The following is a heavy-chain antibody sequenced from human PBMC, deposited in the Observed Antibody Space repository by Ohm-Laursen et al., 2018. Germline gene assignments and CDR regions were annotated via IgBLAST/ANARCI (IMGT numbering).Heavy chain of an antibody. Sequence: SETLSLTCTVSGGSVSSGSYYWSWIRQPPGKGLEWIGYIYYSGSTNYNPSLKSRVTISVDTSKNQFSLKLSSVTAADTAVYYCARGRLNLAARIDYWGQGTLVTVSS. J-gene: IGHJ4*02. CDR3: ARGRLNLAARIDY. D-gene: IGHD6-13*01. CDR2: IYYSGST. CDR1: GGSVSSGSYY. V-gene: IGHV4-61*01.